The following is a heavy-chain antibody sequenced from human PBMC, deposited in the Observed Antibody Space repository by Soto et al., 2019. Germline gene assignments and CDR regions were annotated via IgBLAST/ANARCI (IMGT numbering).Heavy chain of an antibody. CDR3: ARIVGARLNDY. D-gene: IGHD1-26*01. CDR2: ISTTGRYT. J-gene: IGHJ4*02. Sequence: QVQLVESGGGLVKPGGSLRLSCAASGFTFNDYYMTWFRQAPGKGLEWVSCISTTGRYTNYADSVKGRFTVSRDNANNSMDLQMNSLRDEDTAVYYCARIVGARLNDYWGQGTLVTVSS. V-gene: IGHV3-11*05. CDR1: GFTFNDYY.